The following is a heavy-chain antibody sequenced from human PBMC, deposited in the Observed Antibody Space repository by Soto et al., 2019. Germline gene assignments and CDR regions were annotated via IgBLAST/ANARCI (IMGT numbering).Heavy chain of an antibody. J-gene: IGHJ5*02. CDR3: ARTRITSTAATFDP. Sequence: PSETLSLTCTVSGGSLSTYYWSWIRQPPGKGLEWIVYMYYSGSSNYNPPLKSRVIMSVDTSKNQVSLKLSSVTAADTAIYYCARTRITSTAATFDPWGQGTLVTVSS. V-gene: IGHV4-59*01. CDR2: MYYSGSS. D-gene: IGHD1-20*01. CDR1: GGSLSTYY.